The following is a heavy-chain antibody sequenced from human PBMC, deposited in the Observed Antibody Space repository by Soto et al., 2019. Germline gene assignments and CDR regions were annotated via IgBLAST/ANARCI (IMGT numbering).Heavy chain of an antibody. CDR2: IDPSDSYT. D-gene: IGHD6-13*01. CDR3: ARLQAAAGDNDLTFDY. V-gene: IGHV5-10-1*01. Sequence: EVQLVQSGAEVKKPGESLRISCKGSGYSFTSYWISWVRQMPGKGLEWMGRIDPSDSYTNYSPSFQGHVTISADKSIXXADLQWSSLKASDTDMYYCARLQAAAGDNDLTFDYWGQGTLVTVSS. CDR1: GYSFTSYW. J-gene: IGHJ4*02.